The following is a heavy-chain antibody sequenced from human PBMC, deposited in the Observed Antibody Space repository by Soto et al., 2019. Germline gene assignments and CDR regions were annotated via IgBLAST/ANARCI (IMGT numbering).Heavy chain of an antibody. CDR1: GGSITSGDFY. D-gene: IGHD2-21*01. CDR3: AKDLGGGDTMGLFDS. Sequence: QLQESGPGQAKPSETLSLTCSVSGGSITSGDFYWSWVRQSPGKGLEWIGYIHHNGNTQYNPSLGRRVSISRDLSTNEFSLNVKSLTAADTAVYFCAKDLGGGDTMGLFDSWGRGILVTVSP. J-gene: IGHJ4*02. V-gene: IGHV4-30-4*01. CDR2: IHHNGNT.